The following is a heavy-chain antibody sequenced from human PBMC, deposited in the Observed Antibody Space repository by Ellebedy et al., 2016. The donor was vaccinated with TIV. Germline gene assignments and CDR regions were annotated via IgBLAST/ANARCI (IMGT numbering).Heavy chain of an antibody. CDR3: AKGRGGGSDSSAPRYYFDY. CDR1: GIGFRNYW. Sequence: GESLKISCAVSGIGFRNYWMSWVRQAPGKGLEWVSTISHTGSRTYYADSVEGRFTISRDNSKKTLYLQMNSLRAEDTAIYYCAKGRGGGSDSSAPRYYFDYWGLGTLVTVSS. D-gene: IGHD3-22*01. V-gene: IGHV3-23*01. CDR2: ISHTGSRT. J-gene: IGHJ4*02.